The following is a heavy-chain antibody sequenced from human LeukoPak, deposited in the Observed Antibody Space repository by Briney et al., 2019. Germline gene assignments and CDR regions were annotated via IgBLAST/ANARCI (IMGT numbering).Heavy chain of an antibody. CDR3: ARDGYKETLSFDP. CDR2: ISADNGDT. J-gene: IGHJ5*02. Sequence: ASVKVSCKASGYIFTNHGITWVRQAPGQGLEWMGWISADNGDTKYAQKVQGRVTMTTDTSTSTAYMELRSLRSDDTAVYYCARDGYKETLSFDPWGQGTLVTVSS. D-gene: IGHD5-24*01. V-gene: IGHV1-18*01. CDR1: GYIFTNHG.